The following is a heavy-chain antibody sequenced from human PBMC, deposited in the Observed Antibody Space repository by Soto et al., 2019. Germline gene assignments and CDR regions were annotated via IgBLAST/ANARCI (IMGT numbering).Heavy chain of an antibody. CDR1: GGSISSGGYY. V-gene: IGHV4-31*03. J-gene: IGHJ4*02. CDR2: IYYSGGT. D-gene: IGHD3-10*01. CDR3: ARDSGTGDLDY. Sequence: QVQLQESGPGLVKPSQTLSLTCTVSGGSISSGGYYWSWIRQHPGKGLEWIGYIYYSGGTYYNPSLKSRVAISVDTSKNPFSLNLSSVTAADTAVYYCARDSGTGDLDYWGQGTLVTVSS.